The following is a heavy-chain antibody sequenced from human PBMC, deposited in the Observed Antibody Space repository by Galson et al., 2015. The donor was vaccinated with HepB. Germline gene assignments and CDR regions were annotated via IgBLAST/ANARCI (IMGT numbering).Heavy chain of an antibody. CDR3: AKDRRTLNVFDY. CDR1: GFTFGNYA. V-gene: IGHV3-23*01. Sequence: SLRLSCAASGFTFGNYAMDWVRQAPGKGLEWVSSISGSGGTTYYANSVKGRFTISRDNSKNTVYLQMNTLRADDTAVYYCAKDRRTLNVFDYWGQGIVVTVSS. CDR2: ISGSGGTT. D-gene: IGHD3-16*01. J-gene: IGHJ4*02.